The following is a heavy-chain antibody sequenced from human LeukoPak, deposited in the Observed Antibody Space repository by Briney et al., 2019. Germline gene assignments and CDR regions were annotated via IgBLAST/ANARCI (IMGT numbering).Heavy chain of an antibody. J-gene: IGHJ4*02. CDR3: ARPTVADYFDY. Sequence: GGSLRLSCAASGFTFSSYWMHWVRQAPGEGLVWVSRINSDGSSTSCADSVKGRFTISRDNAKNTLYLQMNGLRAEDTAVYYCARPTVADYFDYWGQGTLVTVSS. V-gene: IGHV3-74*01. CDR1: GFTFSSYW. CDR2: INSDGSST. D-gene: IGHD6-19*01.